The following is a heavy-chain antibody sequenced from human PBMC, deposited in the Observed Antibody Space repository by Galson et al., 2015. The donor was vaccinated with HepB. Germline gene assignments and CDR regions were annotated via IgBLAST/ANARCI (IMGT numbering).Heavy chain of an antibody. V-gene: IGHV3-53*01. CDR2: IYSGGST. CDR1: GFTVSSNY. Sequence: SLRLSCAASGFTVSSNYMSWVRQAPGKGLEWVSVIYSGGSTYYADSVKGRFTISRDNSKNTLYLQMNSLRAEDTAVYYCARGPWGPPFDYWGQGTLVTVSS. J-gene: IGHJ4*02. D-gene: IGHD3-16*01. CDR3: ARGPWGPPFDY.